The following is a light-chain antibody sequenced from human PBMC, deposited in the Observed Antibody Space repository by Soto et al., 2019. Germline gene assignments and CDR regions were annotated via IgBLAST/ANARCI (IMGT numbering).Light chain of an antibody. CDR1: QSLSGL. V-gene: IGKV1-5*01. CDR2: DAS. CDR3: HQYSSYWT. Sequence: DIQMTQSPSTLSASVEDIVTITCRATQSLSGLLAWYQQKPGKAPKLLVYDASSLESGVPSRFSGSGSGTEFTLTISSLQPDDFATYYCHQYSSYWTFGQGTKVEIK. J-gene: IGKJ1*01.